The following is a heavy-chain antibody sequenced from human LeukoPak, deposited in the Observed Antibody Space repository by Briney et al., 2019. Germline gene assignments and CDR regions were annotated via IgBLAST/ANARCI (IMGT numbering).Heavy chain of an antibody. CDR1: GFTFDDYA. Sequence: GGSLRLSCAASGFTFDDYAMHWVRQAPGKGLEWVSGISWNSGSIGYADSVKGRFTISRDNAKNSLYLQMNSLRAEDTALYYCAKDLSALLPGAHNYMDVWGKGTTVTISS. J-gene: IGHJ6*03. V-gene: IGHV3-9*01. CDR2: ISWNSGSI. CDR3: AKDLSALLPGAHNYMDV. D-gene: IGHD3-3*02.